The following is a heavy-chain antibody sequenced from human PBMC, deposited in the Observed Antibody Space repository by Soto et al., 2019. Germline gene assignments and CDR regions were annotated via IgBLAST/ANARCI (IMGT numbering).Heavy chain of an antibody. CDR3: ASPSRLVDPNWFDP. J-gene: IGHJ5*02. D-gene: IGHD3-9*01. Sequence: SETLSLTCTVSGGSIRSYYWSWIRQPPWKGLEWIGYIYYSGSTNYNPSLKSRVTISVDTSKNQFSLKLSSVTAADTAVYYCASPSRLVDPNWFDPWGPGXLVTVST. CDR1: GGSIRSYY. V-gene: IGHV4-59*08. CDR2: IYYSGST.